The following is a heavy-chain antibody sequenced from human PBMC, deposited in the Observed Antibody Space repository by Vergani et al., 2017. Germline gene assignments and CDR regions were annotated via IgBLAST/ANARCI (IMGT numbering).Heavy chain of an antibody. Sequence: QLQLQESGPGLVKPSETLSLTCTVSGGSISSSSYYWGWIRQPPGKGLEWIGSIYYSGSTYYNPSLKSRVTISVDTSKNQFSLKLSSVTAAATAVYYCAGVVFDSSSWSYGGWFDPWGQGTLVTVSS. CDR3: AGVVFDSSSWSYGGWFDP. CDR2: IYYSGST. CDR1: GGSISSSSYY. V-gene: IGHV4-39*01. D-gene: IGHD6-13*01. J-gene: IGHJ5*02.